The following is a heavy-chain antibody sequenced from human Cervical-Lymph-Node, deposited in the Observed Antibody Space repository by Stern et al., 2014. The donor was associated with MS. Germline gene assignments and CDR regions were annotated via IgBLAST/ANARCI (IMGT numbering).Heavy chain of an antibody. CDR3: VRGGEWELVHENFDY. CDR1: GFTFSSYS. Sequence: EVQLEESGGGLVKPGAPLWLSCAASGFTFSSYSMNWVRQAPGKGLEWVSSISSRRREIYYSDSVKGRVTISRDNAKTSLSRHMNSLRAEDTAVYYCVRGGEWELVHENFDYWGQGALVTVSS. D-gene: IGHD1-26*01. V-gene: IGHV3-21*01. CDR2: ISSRRREI. J-gene: IGHJ4*02.